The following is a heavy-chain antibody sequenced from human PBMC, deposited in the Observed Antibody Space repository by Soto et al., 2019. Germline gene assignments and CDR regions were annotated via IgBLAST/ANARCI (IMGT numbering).Heavy chain of an antibody. J-gene: IGHJ6*03. Sequence: QVQLQQWGAGLLKPSETLSLTCAVYGRSFSGYYWSWIRQSPGKGLEWIGEINHSGSTNYNPSLKSRVTILIDAPKNQFSLKMSSVTAADTAVYYCARSTYMDVWGKGTTVIVSS. CDR3: ARSTYMDV. CDR1: GRSFSGYY. CDR2: INHSGST. V-gene: IGHV4-34*01.